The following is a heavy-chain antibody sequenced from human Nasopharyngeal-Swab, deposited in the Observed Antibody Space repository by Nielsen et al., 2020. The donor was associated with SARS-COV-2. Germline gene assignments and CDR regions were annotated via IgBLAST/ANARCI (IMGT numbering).Heavy chain of an antibody. V-gene: IGHV3-74*01. CDR1: GFTLSKYW. J-gene: IGHJ4*02. CDR2: IKNDGTTT. CDR3: ARDGQGAVDLDY. D-gene: IGHD6-19*01. Sequence: SLKISCAASGFTLSKYWMHWVRQAQGKGLVWVSHIKNDGTTTTYPDAVKGRFTMSRDDAKNTLYLQMNSLRTEDTAVYYCARDGQGAVDLDYWGQGSLVTVSS.